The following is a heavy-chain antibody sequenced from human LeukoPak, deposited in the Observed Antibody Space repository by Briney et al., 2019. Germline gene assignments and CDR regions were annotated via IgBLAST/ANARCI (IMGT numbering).Heavy chain of an antibody. Sequence: PGGSLRLSCAASGFTFSSYSMNWVRQAPGKGLEWVSSISSSSKYIYYADSVKGRFTISRDNAENSLYLQMNSLRAGDTAVYYCARAKYSGYDDYFDYWGQGTLVTVSS. V-gene: IGHV3-21*01. CDR3: ARAKYSGYDDYFDY. D-gene: IGHD5-12*01. J-gene: IGHJ4*02. CDR1: GFTFSSYS. CDR2: ISSSSKYI.